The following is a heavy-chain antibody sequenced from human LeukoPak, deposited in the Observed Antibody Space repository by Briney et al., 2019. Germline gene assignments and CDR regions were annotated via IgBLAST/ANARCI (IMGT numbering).Heavy chain of an antibody. V-gene: IGHV3-21*01. D-gene: IGHD3-22*01. J-gene: IGHJ4*02. CDR3: ARDPNLSPRKYYYDSSAAGY. CDR2: ISISSSYI. CDR1: GFTFSSYS. Sequence: GGSLRLSCAASGFTFSSYSMNWVRQAPGKGLEWVSSISISSSYIYYADSVKGRFTISRDNAKNSLYLQMNSLRAEDTAVYYCARDPNLSPRKYYYDSSAAGYWGQGTLVTVSS.